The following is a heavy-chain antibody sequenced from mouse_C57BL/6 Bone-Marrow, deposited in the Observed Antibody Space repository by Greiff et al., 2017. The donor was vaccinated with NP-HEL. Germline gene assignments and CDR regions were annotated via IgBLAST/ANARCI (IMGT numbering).Heavy chain of an antibody. CDR1: GYSFTSYY. D-gene: IGHD2-3*01. Sequence: QVQLQQSGPELVKPGASVKISCKASGYSFTSYYIHWVKQRPGQGLEWIGRNYPGRGNTKYNEKFKGKATLTADTSTSTAYMQISSLTSEDSAVYYSASTPYDGNSWFADWGQGTLVTVSA. CDR2: NYPGRGNT. CDR3: ASTPYDGNSWFAD. V-gene: IGHV1-66*01. J-gene: IGHJ3*01.